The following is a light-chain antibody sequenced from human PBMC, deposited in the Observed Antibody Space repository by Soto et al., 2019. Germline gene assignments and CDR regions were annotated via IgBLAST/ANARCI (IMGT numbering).Light chain of an antibody. Sequence: EIVMTQSPATLSVSPGERATLSCRASQSVSGNLAWYQQKPGQAPSLLIYAASTRATGISARFSGSGSGTDFTLIISSLQAEDFALYGCQPYNKWPLTFGGGTKVEIK. V-gene: IGKV3-15*01. CDR2: AAS. J-gene: IGKJ4*01. CDR1: QSVSGN. CDR3: QPYNKWPLT.